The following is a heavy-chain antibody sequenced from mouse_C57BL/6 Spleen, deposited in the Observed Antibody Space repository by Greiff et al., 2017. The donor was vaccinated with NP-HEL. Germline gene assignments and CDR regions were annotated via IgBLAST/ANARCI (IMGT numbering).Heavy chain of an antibody. D-gene: IGHD4-1*01. Sequence: EVQLQQSGPELVKPGASVKISCKASGYTFTDYYMNWVKQSHGKSLEWIGDINPNNGGTSYNQKFKGKATLTVDKSSSTAYMELRSLTSEDSAVYYCARNWDEGFDYWGQGTTLTVSS. J-gene: IGHJ2*01. CDR1: GYTFTDYY. V-gene: IGHV1-26*01. CDR3: ARNWDEGFDY. CDR2: INPNNGGT.